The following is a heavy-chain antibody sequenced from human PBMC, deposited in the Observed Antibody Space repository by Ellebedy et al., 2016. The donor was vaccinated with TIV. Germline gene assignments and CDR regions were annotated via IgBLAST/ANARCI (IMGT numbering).Heavy chain of an antibody. V-gene: IGHV3-48*01. CDR1: GFTFSSYS. J-gene: IGHJ6*02. Sequence: GGSLRLXXAASGFTFSSYSMNWVRQAPGKGLEWVSYISSSSNTIYYADSVKGRFTISRDNAKNSLYLQMNSLRAEDTAVYYCAKDLEGGAYDYGMDVWGQGTTVTVSS. D-gene: IGHD1-26*01. CDR3: AKDLEGGAYDYGMDV. CDR2: ISSSSNTI.